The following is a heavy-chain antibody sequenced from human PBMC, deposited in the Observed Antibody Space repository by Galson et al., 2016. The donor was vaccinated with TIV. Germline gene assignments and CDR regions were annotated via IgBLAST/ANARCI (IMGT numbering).Heavy chain of an antibody. V-gene: IGHV3-30-3*01. J-gene: IGHJ4*02. CDR3: ARVFLSYQADY. CDR2: ISYDGSNK. CDR1: GFTFNSYD. D-gene: IGHD2-2*01. Sequence: SLRLSCAASGFTFNSYDMHWVRQPPGKGLEWVAVISYDGSNKYYADSVKGRFTVSRDKSKNTLFLQLDSLRTEDTAVYYCARVFLSYQADYWGQGTLVTVSS.